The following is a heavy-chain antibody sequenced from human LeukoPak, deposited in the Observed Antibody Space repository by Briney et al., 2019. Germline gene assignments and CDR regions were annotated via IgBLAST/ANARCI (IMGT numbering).Heavy chain of an antibody. V-gene: IGHV4-61*01. D-gene: IGHD2-21*02. CDR1: SGSVSSGSSY. J-gene: IGHJ5*02. CDR2: LYYSGST. Sequence: SETLSLTCTVSSGSVSSGSSYWSWIRQPPGKGLEWIGYLYYSGSTNYNPSLKSRVTISVDTSKNQFSLKLNSVTAADTAVYYCARVTDPRYNWFDPWGQGTLVTVSS. CDR3: ARVTDPRYNWFDP.